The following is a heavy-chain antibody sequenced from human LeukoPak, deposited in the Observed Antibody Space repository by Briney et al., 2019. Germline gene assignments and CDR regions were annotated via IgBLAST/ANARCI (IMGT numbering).Heavy chain of an antibody. CDR1: GYTFTSYY. CDR3: ARETYYYDSSGHAFDP. Sequence: ASVKVSCKASGYTFTSYYMHWVRQAPGQGLEWMGIINPSGGSTSYAQKLQGRVTMTRDTSTSTVYMELSSLRSEDTAVYYCARETYYYDSSGHAFDPWGQGTLVTVSS. D-gene: IGHD3-22*01. J-gene: IGHJ5*02. V-gene: IGHV1-46*01. CDR2: INPSGGST.